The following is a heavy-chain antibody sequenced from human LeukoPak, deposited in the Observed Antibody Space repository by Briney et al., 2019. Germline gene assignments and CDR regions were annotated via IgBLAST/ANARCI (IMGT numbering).Heavy chain of an antibody. Sequence: GESLRISCKGSGYSFTSYWIGWVRQMPGKGLEWMGIIYPGDSDTRYSPSFQGQVTISADKSISTAYLQWSSLKASDTAMYYCARLSGMVRGVPDLYYYYYYMDVWGKGTTVTVSS. D-gene: IGHD3-10*01. V-gene: IGHV5-51*01. CDR1: GYSFTSYW. J-gene: IGHJ6*03. CDR3: ARLSGMVRGVPDLYYYYYYMDV. CDR2: IYPGDSDT.